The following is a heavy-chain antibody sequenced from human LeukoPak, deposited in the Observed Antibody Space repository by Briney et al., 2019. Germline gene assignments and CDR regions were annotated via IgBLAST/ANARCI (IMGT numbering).Heavy chain of an antibody. CDR3: ARVDVPYYYYGMGV. CDR1: GGSTSSYY. Sequence: SETLSLTCTVSGGSTSSYYWSWIRQPPGKGLEWIGYIYYSGSTNYNPSLKSRVTISVDTSKNQFSLKLSSVTAADTAVYYCARVDVPYYYYGMGVWGQGTTVTVSS. D-gene: IGHD2-2*03. V-gene: IGHV4-59*12. J-gene: IGHJ6*02. CDR2: IYYSGST.